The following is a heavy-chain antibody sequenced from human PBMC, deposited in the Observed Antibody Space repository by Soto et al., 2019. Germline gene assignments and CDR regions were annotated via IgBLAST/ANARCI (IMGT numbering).Heavy chain of an antibody. D-gene: IGHD6-13*01. Sequence: SETLSLTCSVSGGSIGSDNYFWGWIRQPPGKVLEWIVSINYSGSTFYPSSLRCRVTISLDTSSIQFSLKLTSVTSSYTSAYYXXRXVSSWNKSWNYYYYYMDVWGKGTTVTVSS. CDR1: GGSIGSDNYF. CDR3: XRXVSSWNKSWNYYYYYMDV. V-gene: IGHV4-39*01. CDR2: INYSGST. J-gene: IGHJ6*03.